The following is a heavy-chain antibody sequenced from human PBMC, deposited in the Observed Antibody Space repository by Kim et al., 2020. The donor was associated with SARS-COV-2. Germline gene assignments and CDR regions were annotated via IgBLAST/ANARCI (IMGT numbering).Heavy chain of an antibody. Sequence: GGSLRLSCAASDFTFSGYSMNWVRQAPGKGLEWVSSISSSSSYIYYADSVKGRITISRDNAKNSLYLQMNSLRAEDTAVYYCARDRYDFWSGYPYSYYYYYGMDVWGQGTTVTVSS. CDR3: ARDRYDFWSGYPYSYYYYYGMDV. CDR2: ISSSSSYI. CDR1: DFTFSGYS. V-gene: IGHV3-21*01. D-gene: IGHD3-3*01. J-gene: IGHJ6*02.